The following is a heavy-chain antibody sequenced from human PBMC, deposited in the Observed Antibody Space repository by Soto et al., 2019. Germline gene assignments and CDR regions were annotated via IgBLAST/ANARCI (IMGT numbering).Heavy chain of an antibody. V-gene: IGHV1-3*01. J-gene: IGHJ6*02. CDR2: INGGNGNT. CDR3: AREGSMITLDV. Sequence: GASAKVSCKASGYTFTSYAMHWVRQAPGQRLEWMGWINGGNGNTRYSQKFQGRVTITRDTSASTAYMELSSLRSEDTAVYYCAREGSMITLDVWGQGTTVTVSS. CDR1: GYTFTSYA. D-gene: IGHD3-22*01.